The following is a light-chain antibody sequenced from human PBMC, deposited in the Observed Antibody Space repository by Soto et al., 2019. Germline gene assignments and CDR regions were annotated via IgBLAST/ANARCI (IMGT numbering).Light chain of an antibody. CDR1: QSVASSF. Sequence: TQFPGILSASPGDRATLSCRASQSVASSFLAWYQQKPGQAPRLLMYGASSRATGIPDRFSGSGSGTDFTLTISRLESEDFAMYYCQQYGSSPITFGPGTKVDIK. J-gene: IGKJ3*01. CDR3: QQYGSSPIT. CDR2: GAS. V-gene: IGKV3-20*01.